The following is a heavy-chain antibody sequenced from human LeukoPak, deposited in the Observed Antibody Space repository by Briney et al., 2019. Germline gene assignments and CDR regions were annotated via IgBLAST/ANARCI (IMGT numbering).Heavy chain of an antibody. J-gene: IGHJ5*02. CDR1: GYTFTGYY. CDR2: INPNSGGT. Sequence: ASVKVSCKASGYTFTGYYMHWVRQAPGQGLEWMGWINPNSGGTNYAQKFQGRVTMTRDTSISTAYMELSRLRSDDPAVYYCARVIGYSYGDEDHNGFDPWGQGTLVTVSS. V-gene: IGHV1-2*02. CDR3: ARVIGYSYGDEDHNGFDP. D-gene: IGHD5-18*01.